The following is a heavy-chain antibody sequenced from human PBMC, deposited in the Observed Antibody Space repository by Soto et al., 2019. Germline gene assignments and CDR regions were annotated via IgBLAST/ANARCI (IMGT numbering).Heavy chain of an antibody. J-gene: IGHJ4*02. CDR3: ARLGYCSGGSCSN. D-gene: IGHD2-15*01. Sequence: ETLSLTFTVSGGSISSSSYYLGWIRQPPGKGLEWIGSIYYSGSTYYNPSLKSRVTISVDTSKNQFSLKLSSVTAADTAVYYCARLGYCSGGSCSNWGQGTLVTVSS. CDR1: GGSISSSSYY. V-gene: IGHV4-39*01. CDR2: IYYSGST.